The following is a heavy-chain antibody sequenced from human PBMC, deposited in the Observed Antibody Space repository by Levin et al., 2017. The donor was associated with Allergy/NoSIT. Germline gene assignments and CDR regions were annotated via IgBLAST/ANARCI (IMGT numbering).Heavy chain of an antibody. J-gene: IGHJ4*02. Sequence: PGGSLRLSCAASGFTFSSYAMHWVRQAPGKGLEWVAVISYDGSNKYYADSVKGRFTISRDNSKNTLYLQMNSLRAEDTAVYYCARDREIIDFWSGYYFDYWGQGTLVTVSS. D-gene: IGHD3-3*01. CDR3: ARDREIIDFWSGYYFDY. CDR1: GFTFSSYA. V-gene: IGHV3-30-3*01. CDR2: ISYDGSNK.